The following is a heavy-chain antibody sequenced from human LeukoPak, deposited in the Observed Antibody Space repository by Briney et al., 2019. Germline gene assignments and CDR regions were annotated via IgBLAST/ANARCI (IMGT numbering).Heavy chain of an antibody. Sequence: ASVKVSCKASGHTFTSYAMHWVRQAPGQRLEWMGWINAGNGNTKYSQKFQGRVTITRDTSASTAYMELSSLRSEDTAVYYCARDKRGSYSLDYWGQGTLVTVSS. J-gene: IGHJ4*02. CDR2: INAGNGNT. D-gene: IGHD1-26*01. V-gene: IGHV1-3*01. CDR3: ARDKRGSYSLDY. CDR1: GHTFTSYA.